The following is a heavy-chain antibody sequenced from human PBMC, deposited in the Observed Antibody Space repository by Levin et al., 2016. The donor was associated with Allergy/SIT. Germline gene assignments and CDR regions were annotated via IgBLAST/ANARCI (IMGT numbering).Heavy chain of an antibody. J-gene: IGHJ5*02. V-gene: IGHV4-59*01. CDR2: IYYSGTT. Sequence: WIRQPPGKGLEWIGYIYYSGTTKYNPSLKSRVTISIDTSKNQISLKLSSVTAADTAVYYCAREIPTPSQGHWFDPWGQGTLVTVSS. D-gene: IGHD2-15*01. CDR3: AREIPTPSQGHWFDP.